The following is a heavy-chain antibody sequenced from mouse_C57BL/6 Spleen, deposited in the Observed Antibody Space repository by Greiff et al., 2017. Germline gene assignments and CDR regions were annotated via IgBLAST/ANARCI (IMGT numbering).Heavy chain of an antibody. D-gene: IGHD1-1*01. Sequence: EVKVVESGGGLVKPGGSLKLSCAASGFTFSDYGMHWVRQAPEKGLEWVAYISSGSSTIYYADTVKGRFTISRDNAKNTLFLQMTSLRSEDTAMYYCARGGYYYGTPDYWGQGTTLTVSS. V-gene: IGHV5-17*01. CDR1: GFTFSDYG. CDR3: ARGGYYYGTPDY. J-gene: IGHJ2*01. CDR2: ISSGSSTI.